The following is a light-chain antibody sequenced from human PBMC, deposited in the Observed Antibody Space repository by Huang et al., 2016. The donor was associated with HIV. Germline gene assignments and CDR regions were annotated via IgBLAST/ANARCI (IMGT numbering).Light chain of an antibody. Sequence: EIVMTQSPATLSVSPGERVTLACRASQSVSSDLAWYRQRPGQPPRLLIHSAATRATGTPARFSGSGSGTEFTLTISSLQSEDLAIYYCQHYYNWPTFGPGTKVDV. V-gene: IGKV3-15*01. CDR3: QHYYNWPT. CDR2: SAA. CDR1: QSVSSD. J-gene: IGKJ3*01.